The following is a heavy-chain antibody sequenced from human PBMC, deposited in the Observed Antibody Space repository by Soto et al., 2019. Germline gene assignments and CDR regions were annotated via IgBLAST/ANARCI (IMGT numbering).Heavy chain of an antibody. Sequence: EVQLVESGGGLVQPGGSLRLSCAASGFTFSSYSMNWVRQAPGKGLEWVSYISSSSSTIYYADSVKGRFTISRDNAKNSLYLQMNSLRAEDTAVYYCAREKEYYDFWSGTDYYYYYMDVWGKGTTVTVSS. CDR3: AREKEYYDFWSGTDYYYYYMDV. J-gene: IGHJ6*03. CDR1: GFTFSSYS. CDR2: ISSSSSTI. V-gene: IGHV3-48*01. D-gene: IGHD3-3*01.